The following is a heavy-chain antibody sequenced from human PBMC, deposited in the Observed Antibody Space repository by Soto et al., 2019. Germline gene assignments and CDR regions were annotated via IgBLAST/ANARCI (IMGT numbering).Heavy chain of an antibody. CDR1: GFSLSTSGVG. D-gene: IGHD2-2*01. V-gene: IGHV2-5*01. J-gene: IGHJ2*01. Sequence: QITLKESGPTLVKPTQTLTLTCTFSGFSLSTSGVGVGWIRQPPGKALEWLALIYWNDDKRYSPSLKSRLTITKDTSKNQVVITMTNMDPVDTATYDCAHSGTVVVPISEGINWYVDLWGRGTLVTVSS. CDR3: AHSGTVVVPISEGINWYVDL. CDR2: IYWNDDK.